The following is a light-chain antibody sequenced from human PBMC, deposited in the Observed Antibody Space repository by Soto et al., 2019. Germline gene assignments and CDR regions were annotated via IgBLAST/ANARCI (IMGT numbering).Light chain of an antibody. CDR2: SAS. CDR1: QGINSW. CDR3: QQANTFPPS. J-gene: IGKJ5*01. Sequence: DIQMTQTPSSVSASVGDRVTITCRASQGINSWLAWYQRKPGKAPNLLIYSASSLQSGVPSRFSGSGYGTDFNLTISGLLPEDFATYYCQQANTFPPSFGQGTRLEIK. V-gene: IGKV1-12*01.